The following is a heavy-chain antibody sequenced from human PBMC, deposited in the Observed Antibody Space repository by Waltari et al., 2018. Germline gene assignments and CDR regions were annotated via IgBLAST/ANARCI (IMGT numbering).Heavy chain of an antibody. CDR1: GFTLRNYW. D-gene: IGHD4-4*01. J-gene: IGHJ6*02. CDR2: IKPDETEK. CDR3: SNSLNV. Sequence: EVQIVESGGDLVQPGGSLRLSCVISGFTLRNYWMDWVRQAPGKGLEWVANIKPDETEKYYVGSVKGRFTISRDNSKNSVYLQMNSLRAEDTAVYYCSNSLNVWGQGTTVTVSS. V-gene: IGHV3-7*01.